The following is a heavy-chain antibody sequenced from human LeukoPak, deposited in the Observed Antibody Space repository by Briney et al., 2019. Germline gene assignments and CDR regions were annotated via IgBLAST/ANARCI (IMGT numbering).Heavy chain of an antibody. D-gene: IGHD3-22*01. Sequence: GGSLRLSCAAPGFTFSSYAMSWVRQAPGKGLEWVSAISGSGGSTYYADSVKGRFTISRDNSKNTLYLQMNSLRAEDTAVYYCAKDCDDSSGYYYGDAFDIWGQGTMVTVSS. CDR3: AKDCDDSSGYYYGDAFDI. V-gene: IGHV3-23*01. CDR1: GFTFSSYA. CDR2: ISGSGGST. J-gene: IGHJ3*02.